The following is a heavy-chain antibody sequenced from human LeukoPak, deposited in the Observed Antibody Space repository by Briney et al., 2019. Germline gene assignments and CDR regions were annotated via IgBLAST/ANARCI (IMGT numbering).Heavy chain of an antibody. Sequence: GGSLRLSCAASGFTVSSSYMTWVRQAPGKGLEWVSVIYSGGATYYADSVKGRFTISRDNSKNTLFLQMNSLRAEDTAVYYCARGLRSSGWSLFDYWGQGTLVTVSS. CDR2: IYSGGAT. CDR3: ARGLRSSGWSLFDY. CDR1: GFTVSSSY. V-gene: IGHV3-53*01. J-gene: IGHJ4*02. D-gene: IGHD6-19*01.